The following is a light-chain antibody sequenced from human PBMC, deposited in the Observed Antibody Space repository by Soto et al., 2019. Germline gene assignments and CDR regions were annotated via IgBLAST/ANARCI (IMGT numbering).Light chain of an antibody. J-gene: IGKJ5*01. CDR2: GAS. CDR1: QAISSY. Sequence: IQLTQSPSSLSASVGDRVTIACRASQAISSYLAWYQQKPGQAPKLLIYGASTLQSGVPSRFSGHESGTDYTLTISSLQPEDFAAYYCQQLHSYPITFGQGTRLETK. V-gene: IGKV1-9*01. CDR3: QQLHSYPIT.